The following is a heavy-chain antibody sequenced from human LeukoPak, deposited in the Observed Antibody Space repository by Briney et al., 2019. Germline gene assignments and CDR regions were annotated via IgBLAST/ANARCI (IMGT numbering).Heavy chain of an antibody. J-gene: IGHJ4*02. V-gene: IGHV3-21*01. CDR1: GFTFRRYS. CDR2: ISSGSDYI. Sequence: GGSLRLSCTASGFTFRRYSFNWVRQAPGKGPEWVSTISSGSDYIYYADSVRGRFTISRDNAEDSLYLQMNSLRAEDTAVYYCTRDLSLAAPQGFDYWGQGTLVTVSS. CDR3: TRDLSLAAPQGFDY. D-gene: IGHD6-6*01.